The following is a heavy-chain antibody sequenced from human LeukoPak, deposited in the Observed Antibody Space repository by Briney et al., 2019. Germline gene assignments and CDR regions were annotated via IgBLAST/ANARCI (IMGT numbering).Heavy chain of an antibody. D-gene: IGHD4-17*01. Sequence: GGSLRLSCAVPGFTFSDAWMNWVRQAPGRGLERVGRILSKSAGGTTDYAAPVKGRFTISRDDSKNTLYLQMNNLKIEDTGVYYCATPLTVTSESFDYWGQGTLVTVSS. CDR3: ATPLTVTSESFDY. CDR2: ILSKSAGGTT. J-gene: IGHJ4*02. V-gene: IGHV3-15*07. CDR1: GFTFSDAW.